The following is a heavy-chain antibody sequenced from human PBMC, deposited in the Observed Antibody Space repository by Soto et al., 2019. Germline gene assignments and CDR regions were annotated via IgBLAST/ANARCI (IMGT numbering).Heavy chain of an antibody. CDR1: GYTFTSFG. D-gene: IGHD3-3*01. V-gene: IGHV1-18*04. CDR3: ARDHYGYYDFWSGSRAFDI. Sequence: GASVKVSCKASGYTFTSFGISWVRQAPGQGLEWMGWISAYNGNTNYAQKLQGRVTMTTDTSTNTAYMELRSLRSDDTAVYYCARDHYGYYDFWSGSRAFDIWGQGTMVTVSS. CDR2: ISAYNGNT. J-gene: IGHJ3*02.